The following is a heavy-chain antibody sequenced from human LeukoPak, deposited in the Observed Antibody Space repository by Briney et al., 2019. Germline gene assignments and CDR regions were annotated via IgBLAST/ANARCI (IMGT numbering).Heavy chain of an antibody. CDR3: AKDSLMVGRYYFDY. V-gene: IGHV3-30*02. D-gene: IGHD2-15*01. Sequence: GGSLRPSCAASGFTFSSYGMHWVRQAPGKGLEWVAFIRYDGSNKYYADSVKGRFTISRDNSKNTLYLQMNSLRAEDTAVYYCAKDSLMVGRYYFDYWGQGTLVTVSS. CDR2: IRYDGSNK. J-gene: IGHJ4*02. CDR1: GFTFSSYG.